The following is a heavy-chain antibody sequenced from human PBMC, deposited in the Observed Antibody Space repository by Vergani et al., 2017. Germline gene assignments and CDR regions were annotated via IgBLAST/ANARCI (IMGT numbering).Heavy chain of an antibody. Sequence: EVQLLESGGGLVQPGGSLRLSCAASGFTFSSYAMSWVRQAPGKGLEWVSAISGSGGSTYYADSVKGRFTISRDNSKNTLYLQMNSLRAEDTAVYYCARDQFWGSYSSSSVRVPYYYYGMDVWGQGTTVTVSS. CDR1: GFTFSSYA. CDR3: ARDQFWGSYSSSSVRVPYYYYGMDV. V-gene: IGHV3-23*01. J-gene: IGHJ6*02. D-gene: IGHD6-13*01. CDR2: ISGSGGST.